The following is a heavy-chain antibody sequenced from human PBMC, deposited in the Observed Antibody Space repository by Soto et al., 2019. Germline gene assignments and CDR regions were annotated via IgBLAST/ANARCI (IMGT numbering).Heavy chain of an antibody. V-gene: IGHV1-46*03. D-gene: IGHD3-3*01. CDR2: INQSGCST. CDR1: GYTFTSYY. J-gene: IGHJ5*02. Sequence: SEQVSYKASGYTFTSYYMVWVRQPPRQGLEWMGIINQSGCSTSDPQKLQGRVTMTRDTSTSTVYMELSSLRSEDTAVYYCARAQGTIFGVVILPVENWFDPWGPGTLVTVSS. CDR3: ARAQGTIFGVVILPVENWFDP.